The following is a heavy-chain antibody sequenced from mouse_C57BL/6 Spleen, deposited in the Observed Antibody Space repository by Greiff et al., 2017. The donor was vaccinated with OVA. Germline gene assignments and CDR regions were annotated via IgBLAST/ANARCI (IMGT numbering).Heavy chain of an antibody. CDR2: IWSGGST. CDR1: GFSLTSYG. J-gene: IGHJ4*01. D-gene: IGHD2-4*01. Sequence: VKLKESGPGLVQPSQSLSITCTVSGFSLTSYGVHWVRQSPGKGLEWLGVIWSGGSTDYNAAFISRLSISKDNSKSQVFFKMNSLQADDTAIYYCARKDGDYGYYAMDYWGQGTSVTVSS. CDR3: ARKDGDYGYYAMDY. V-gene: IGHV2-2*01.